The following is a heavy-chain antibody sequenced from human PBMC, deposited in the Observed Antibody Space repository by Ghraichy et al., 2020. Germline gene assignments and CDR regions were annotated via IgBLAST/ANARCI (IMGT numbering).Heavy chain of an antibody. V-gene: IGHV3-21*01. CDR3: ARDSTFGGVIAHFDY. D-gene: IGHD3-16*02. Sequence: GGSLRLSCAASGFTFNSYSINWVRQAPGKGLEWVSSISGDSVYIYYADSVKGRFTISRDNAKNSLYLQMNNLRAEDTAVYYCARDSTFGGVIAHFDYWGQGTLVTVAS. CDR1: GFTFNSYS. CDR2: ISGDSVYI. J-gene: IGHJ4*02.